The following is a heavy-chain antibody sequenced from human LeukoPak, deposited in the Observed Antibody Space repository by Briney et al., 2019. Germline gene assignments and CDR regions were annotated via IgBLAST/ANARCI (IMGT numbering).Heavy chain of an antibody. CDR3: ARDGPGYSFDH. J-gene: IGHJ4*02. Sequence: GGSLRLSCAASGFTFSGYEMNWVRQAPGKGLEWVACISTSGSTIYYADSVKGRFTISRDNARNSLYLQMNSLRAEDTAVYYCARDGPGYSFDHWGQGTLVTVSS. CDR1: GFTFSGYE. D-gene: IGHD5-18*01. V-gene: IGHV3-48*03. CDR2: ISTSGSTI.